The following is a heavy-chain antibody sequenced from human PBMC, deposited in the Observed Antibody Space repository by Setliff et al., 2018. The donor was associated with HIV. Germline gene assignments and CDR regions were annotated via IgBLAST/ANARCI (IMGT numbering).Heavy chain of an antibody. J-gene: IGHJ6*03. V-gene: IGHV3-23*01. Sequence: PGGSLRLSCAASGLTFSRYAVSWVRQAPGKGLEWVSSVSGRGSDKYYADSVKGRFIISRDNSRNTLYLQMTGLRADDTAVYYCATVHPYSYYMGVWGKGTTVTVSS. CDR1: GLTFSRYA. CDR2: VSGRGSDK. CDR3: ATVHPYSYYMGV.